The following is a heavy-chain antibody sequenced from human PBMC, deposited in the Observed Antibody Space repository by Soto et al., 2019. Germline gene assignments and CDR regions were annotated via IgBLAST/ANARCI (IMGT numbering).Heavy chain of an antibody. J-gene: IGHJ6*02. V-gene: IGHV1-46*03. Sequence: ASVKVSCKASGYTFTSYYMHWVRQAPGQGLEWMGIINPSGGSTSYAQKFQGRVTMTRDTSTSTVYMELSSLRSEDTAVYYCARGPEWELLDYYGMDVWGQGTTVTVS. CDR3: ARGPEWELLDYYGMDV. D-gene: IGHD1-26*01. CDR2: INPSGGST. CDR1: GYTFTSYY.